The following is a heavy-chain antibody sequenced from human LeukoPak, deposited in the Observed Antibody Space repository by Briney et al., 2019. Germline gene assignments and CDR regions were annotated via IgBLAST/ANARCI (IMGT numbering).Heavy chain of an antibody. Sequence: SVKVSCTASGGTFSSYAISWVRQAPGQGLEWMGGIIPIFGTANYAQKFQGRVTLTTDTSTSTAYMEVRSLRSDDTAVYYCASMSGYYPSYYFDYWGQGTLVTVSS. V-gene: IGHV1-69*05. D-gene: IGHD3-3*01. CDR3: ASMSGYYPSYYFDY. CDR2: IIPIFGTA. CDR1: GGTFSSYA. J-gene: IGHJ4*02.